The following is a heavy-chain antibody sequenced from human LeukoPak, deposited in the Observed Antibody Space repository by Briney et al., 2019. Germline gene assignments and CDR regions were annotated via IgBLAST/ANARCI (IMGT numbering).Heavy chain of an antibody. J-gene: IGHJ4*02. V-gene: IGHV4-31*03. CDR3: ARPREFGGVIISPFDY. CDR2: IYYSGST. CDR1: GGSISSGGYY. D-gene: IGHD3-10*01. Sequence: KASQTLSLTCTVSGGSISSGGYYWSWIRQHPGKGLEWIGYIYYSGSTYYNPSLKSRVTISVDTSKNQFSLKLSSVTAADTAVYYCARPREFGGVIISPFDYWGQGTLVTVSS.